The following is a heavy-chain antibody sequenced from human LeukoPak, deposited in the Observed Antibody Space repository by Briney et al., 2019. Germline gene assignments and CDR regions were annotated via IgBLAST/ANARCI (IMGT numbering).Heavy chain of an antibody. CDR2: IILILNIT. J-gene: IGHJ4*02. Sequence: SSVTLSCTAARATFSKYAISWVRQAPGQGLEWMGRIILILNITHYAQKSQGGVTIAADKFTSTAYMELSSLRSENTGMYFCARDVDIAREIDYWGQGALGTVSS. D-gene: IGHD5-12*01. CDR3: ARDVDIAREIDY. CDR1: RATFSKYA. V-gene: IGHV1-69*04.